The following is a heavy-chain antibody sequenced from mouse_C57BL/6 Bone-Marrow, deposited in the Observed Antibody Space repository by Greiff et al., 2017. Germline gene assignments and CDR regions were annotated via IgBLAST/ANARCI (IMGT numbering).Heavy chain of an antibody. CDR3: ARGSTIEDY. J-gene: IGHJ2*01. D-gene: IGHD1-1*01. CDR1: GYTFTDYY. Sequence: EVQLQQSGPVLVKPGASVKMSCKASGYTFTDYYMNWVKQSHGKSLEWIGVINPYNGGTSYNQKFKGKATLTVDKSSSTAYMELNSLTSEDSAVYYCARGSTIEDYWGQGTTLTVSS. V-gene: IGHV1-19*01. CDR2: INPYNGGT.